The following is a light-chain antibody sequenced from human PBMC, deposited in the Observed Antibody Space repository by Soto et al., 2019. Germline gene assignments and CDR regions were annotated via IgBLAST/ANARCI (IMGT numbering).Light chain of an antibody. V-gene: IGKV1-5*01. CDR1: QSIGGW. Sequence: DIQMNESPSTLSASVGDRVTITCGASQSIGGWLAWYQQKPGKDTKFLISDASSLEGGVPSRVRGSGSGTEVTLTISSLQPDDGATDDCQQYSSFPWTFGVGTKVDI. J-gene: IGKJ1*01. CDR3: QQYSSFPWT. CDR2: DAS.